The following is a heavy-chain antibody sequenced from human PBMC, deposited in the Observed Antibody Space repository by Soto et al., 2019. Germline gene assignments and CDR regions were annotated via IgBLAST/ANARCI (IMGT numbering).Heavy chain of an antibody. V-gene: IGHV4-30-4*01. Sequence: PSETLSLTCTVSGGSIISGDYYWSCIRQPPGKGLEWIGDIYYSGSTYYNPSLKRRVTISVDTSKNQFSLKLSSVTAADTAVYYCARVGIVVVVAATLGGSAFDIWGQGTMVTVSS. CDR2: IYYSGST. CDR3: ARVGIVVVVAATLGGSAFDI. D-gene: IGHD2-15*01. CDR1: GGSIISGDYY. J-gene: IGHJ3*02.